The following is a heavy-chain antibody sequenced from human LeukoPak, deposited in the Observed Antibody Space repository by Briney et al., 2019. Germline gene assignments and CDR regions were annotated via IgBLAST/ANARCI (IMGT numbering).Heavy chain of an antibody. Sequence: PGRSLRLSCAASGFTFSDYYMSWIRQAPGKGLEWVSYITSSGSSMYYADSVKGRFTISRDNAKNSLYLQMNSLRAEDTAVYYCARRFSAAAEYWGQGTLVTVSS. CDR1: GFTFSDYY. V-gene: IGHV3-11*01. CDR2: ITSSGSSM. J-gene: IGHJ4*02. CDR3: ARRFSAAAEY. D-gene: IGHD6-13*01.